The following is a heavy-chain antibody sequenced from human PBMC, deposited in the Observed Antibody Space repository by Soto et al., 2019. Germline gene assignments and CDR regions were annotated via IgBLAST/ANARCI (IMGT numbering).Heavy chain of an antibody. J-gene: IGHJ4*02. CDR3: ARLGRWLQALDS. V-gene: IGHV4-59*08. D-gene: IGHD5-12*01. CDR1: GGSISDYY. CDR2: IYYTGTT. Sequence: SETPSLPCTVSGGSISDYYWSWIRQPPGKGLEWVGYIYYTGTTTYNPSLKSRLTLSVDTSKNQFSLKLRSVSAADTAVYYCARLGRWLQALDSWGQGTLVTV.